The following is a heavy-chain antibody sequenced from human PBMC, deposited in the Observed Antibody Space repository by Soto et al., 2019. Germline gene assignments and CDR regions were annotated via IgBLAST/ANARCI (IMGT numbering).Heavy chain of an antibody. D-gene: IGHD3-10*01. V-gene: IGHV1-69*05. J-gene: IGHJ4*02. CDR2: IVPIVDTS. CDR1: GGTFSSYA. CDR3: ARSVGGSNVNFDY. Sequence: SVKVCCETSGGTFSSYAISWVRQAPGQGLEWMGGIVPIVDTSTYAQKFQGRVTMTRNTAISTAYMELSSLRSEDTAVYYCARSVGGSNVNFDYWGQGTLVTVSS.